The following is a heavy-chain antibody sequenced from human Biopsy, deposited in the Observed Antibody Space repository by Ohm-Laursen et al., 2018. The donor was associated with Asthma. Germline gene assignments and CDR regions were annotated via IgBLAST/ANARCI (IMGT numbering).Heavy chain of an antibody. CDR1: GFAVSRDY. CDR3: AKDWKSLYVQYFFEY. V-gene: IGHV3-23*01. J-gene: IGHJ4*02. Sequence: SLRLSCAASGFAVSRDYMFWVRQAPGKGLEWVSGISGDAQRIYYEDSVKGRFTISRDNSKNTIYLQLNSLRAEDTAVYYCAKDWKSLYVQYFFEYWGQGTLVAVSS. D-gene: IGHD5/OR15-5a*01. CDR2: ISGDAQRI.